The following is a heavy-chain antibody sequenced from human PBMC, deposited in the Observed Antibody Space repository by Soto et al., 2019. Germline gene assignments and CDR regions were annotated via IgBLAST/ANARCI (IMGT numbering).Heavy chain of an antibody. V-gene: IGHV3-30*18. CDR2: ISYDGSNK. D-gene: IGHD6-13*01. CDR3: AKDRLDSSLDY. J-gene: IGHJ4*02. CDR1: GFTFSSYC. Sequence: GGSLRLSCAASGFTFSSYCMHWVRQAPGKGLEWVAVISYDGSNKYYADSVKGRFTISRDNSKNTLYLQMNSLRAEDTAVYYCAKDRLDSSLDYWGQGTLVTVSS.